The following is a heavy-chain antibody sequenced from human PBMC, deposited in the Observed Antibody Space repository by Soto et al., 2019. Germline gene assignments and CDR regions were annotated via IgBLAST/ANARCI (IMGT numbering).Heavy chain of an antibody. CDR1: GYTFTRYG. CDR2: ISAYNGNT. Sequence: QVQLVQSGAEVKKPGASVKVSCKASGYTFTRYGISWVRQAPGQGLEWMGWISAYNGNTNYAQKLQGRVTMTTDTSTSTAYMELRSLRADDTAVYYCAIVAGYCSGGSCYRDDYWGQGTLVTVSS. CDR3: AIVAGYCSGGSCYRDDY. D-gene: IGHD2-15*01. V-gene: IGHV1-18*01. J-gene: IGHJ4*02.